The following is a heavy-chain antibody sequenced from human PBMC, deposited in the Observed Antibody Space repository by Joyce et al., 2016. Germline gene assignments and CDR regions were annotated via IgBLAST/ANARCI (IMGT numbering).Heavy chain of an antibody. CDR3: ARDSFDSSGYYRL. CDR2: INGGNGNR. V-gene: IGHV1-3*05. J-gene: IGHJ4*02. Sequence: QAQLVQSGAEEKMPGASVKVSCKASGYTFTNYGIHWVRQAPGQRLEWMGWINGGNGNRKTSQRFQDRVSITRDTSATTAYMELRSLTSEDTALYYCARDSFDSSGYYRLWGQGTLVTVSS. D-gene: IGHD3-22*01. CDR1: GYTFTNYG.